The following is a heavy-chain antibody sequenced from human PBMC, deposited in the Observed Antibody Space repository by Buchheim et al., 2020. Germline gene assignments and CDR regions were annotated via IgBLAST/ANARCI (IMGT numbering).Heavy chain of an antibody. CDR1: GFTFSNFW. V-gene: IGHV3-74*01. CDR3: VRDWYGMDV. CDR2: TDSDGSST. J-gene: IGHJ6*02. Sequence: QLVESGGGLVQPGGSLRLSCAASGFTFSNFWMHWVRQAPGKGLVWVSRTDSDGSSTDYADSVKGRFNISRDNAKNKLTLQMNSLRPEDTAVYFCVRDWYGMDVWGRGTT.